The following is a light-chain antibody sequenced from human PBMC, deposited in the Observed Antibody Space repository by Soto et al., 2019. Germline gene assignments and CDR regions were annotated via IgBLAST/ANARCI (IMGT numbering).Light chain of an antibody. J-gene: IGKJ3*01. CDR2: LGA. V-gene: IGKV2-28*01. CDR1: QSLLHSNGYNY. Sequence: DIVMTQSPLSLPVTPGEPASISCRSSQSLLHSNGYNYLDWYLQKPGQSPQLLIYLGANRASGVPDRFSGSGSGTDLTLKISRVEAEDVGVYYCMQALQTPFTFGPGTEVDIK. CDR3: MQALQTPFT.